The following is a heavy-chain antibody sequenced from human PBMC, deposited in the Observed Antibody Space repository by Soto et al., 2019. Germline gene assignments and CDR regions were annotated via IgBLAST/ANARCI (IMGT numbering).Heavy chain of an antibody. V-gene: IGHV4-31*03. CDR3: ARAFPGYSYGRVYYYYYGMDV. CDR1: GGSISSGGYY. CDR2: IYYSGNT. D-gene: IGHD5-18*01. J-gene: IGHJ6*02. Sequence: SETLSLTCTVSGGSISSGGYYWSWIRQHPGKGLEWIGYIYYSGNTYYNPSLKSRVTISVDTSKNQFSLKLSSVTAADTAVYYCARAFPGYSYGRVYYYYYGMDVWGQGTTVTVSS.